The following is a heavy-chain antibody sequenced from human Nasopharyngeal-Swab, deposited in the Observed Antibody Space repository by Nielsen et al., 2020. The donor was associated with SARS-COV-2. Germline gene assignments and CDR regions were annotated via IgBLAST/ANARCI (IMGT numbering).Heavy chain of an antibody. CDR2: IKQDGSEK. V-gene: IGHV3-7*03. CDR1: GFTFSSYW. CDR3: ARDSRGYSYGYIYFDY. D-gene: IGHD5-18*01. Sequence: GESLKISCAASGFTFSSYWMSWVRQAPGKGLGWVANIKQDGSEKYYVDSVKGRFTISRDNAKNSLYLQMNSLRAEDTAVYYCARDSRGYSYGYIYFDYWGQGTLVTVSS. J-gene: IGHJ4*02.